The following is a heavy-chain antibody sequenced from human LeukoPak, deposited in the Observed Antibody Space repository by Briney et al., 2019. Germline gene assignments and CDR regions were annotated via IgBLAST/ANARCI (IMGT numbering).Heavy chain of an antibody. CDR1: GGPVRNVNYY. CDR2: IYFSGSH. D-gene: IGHD3-22*01. CDR3: ASVRADYHDFSGYLRGYFDY. J-gene: IGHJ4*02. V-gene: IGHV4-39*01. Sequence: SETLPLTCTVSGGPVRNVNYYWAWIRQAPGQGLEWIANIYFSGSHYYNTSLRSRATISVDTSKNQFSLKLTSVTAADTAVYYCASVRADYHDFSGYLRGYFDYWGPGTLVTVSS.